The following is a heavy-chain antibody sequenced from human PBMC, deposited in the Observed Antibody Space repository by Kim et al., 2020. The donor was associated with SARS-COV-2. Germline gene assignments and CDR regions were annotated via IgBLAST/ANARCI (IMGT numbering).Heavy chain of an antibody. CDR3: ARARGGSYYYGMDV. V-gene: IGHV3-30-3*01. CDR2: ITYDGSNK. D-gene: IGHD1-26*01. Sequence: GGSLRLSCAASGFTFSSYAMHWVRQAPGKGLEWVAVITYDGSNKYYADSVKGRFTISRDNAKNTLYLQMNSLRAEDTAVYYCARARGGSYYYGMDVWGQGTTVTVSS. J-gene: IGHJ6*02. CDR1: GFTFSSYA.